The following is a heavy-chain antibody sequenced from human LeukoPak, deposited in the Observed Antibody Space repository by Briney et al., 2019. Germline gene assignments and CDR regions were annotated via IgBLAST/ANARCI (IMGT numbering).Heavy chain of an antibody. V-gene: IGHV3-48*03. CDR3: ARSREPGRDGDY. CDR1: GFTFSTYK. D-gene: IGHD5-24*01. CDR2: ISSSGSTI. Sequence: GGSLRLSCAASGFTFSTYKMNWVRQAPGRGLEWVVYISSSGSTIYYADSVKGRFTLSRDNAKNTVYLQMNSLRAEDTAVYYCARSREPGRDGDYWGQGTLVTVSS. J-gene: IGHJ4*02.